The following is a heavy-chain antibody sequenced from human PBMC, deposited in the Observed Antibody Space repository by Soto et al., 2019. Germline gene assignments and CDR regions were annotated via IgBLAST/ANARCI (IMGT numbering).Heavy chain of an antibody. CDR3: ARGGGIVVVTAPSDH. D-gene: IGHD2-21*02. CDR1: GYTFTSYY. V-gene: IGHV1-46*03. CDR2: INPSGGYT. J-gene: IGHJ4*02. Sequence: GASVKVSCKASGYTFTSYYMNWVRQAPGQGLEWLGIINPSGGYTTYAQRFLGRVTMTSDTSTSTVHMELGSLTSEDTAVYYCARGGGIVVVTAPSDHWGQGTLVTAPQ.